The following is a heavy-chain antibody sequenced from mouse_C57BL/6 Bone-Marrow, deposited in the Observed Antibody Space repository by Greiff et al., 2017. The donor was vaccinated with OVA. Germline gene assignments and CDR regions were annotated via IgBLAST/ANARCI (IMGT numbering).Heavy chain of an antibody. V-gene: IGHV1-81*01. Sequence: LVESGAELARPGASVKLSCKASGYTFTSYGISWVKQRPGQGLEWIGEIYPRSGNTYYNEKFKGKATLTADKSSSTAYMELRSLTSEDSAVYFCARYYGSGWYFDYWGQGTTLTVSS. J-gene: IGHJ2*01. D-gene: IGHD1-1*01. CDR3: ARYYGSGWYFDY. CDR2: IYPRSGNT. CDR1: GYTFTSYG.